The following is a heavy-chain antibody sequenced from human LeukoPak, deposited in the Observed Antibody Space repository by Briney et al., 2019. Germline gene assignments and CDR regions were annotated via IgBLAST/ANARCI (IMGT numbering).Heavy chain of an antibody. V-gene: IGHV3-48*03. Sequence: PGGSLRLSCAASGFTFSNYEMNWVRQAPGKGLEWLSYITSSGGTIYYADSVKGRFTISRDNAENSLDLQMNSLRGEDTAVYYCASILGGTRARGFDLWGQGTLVTVSS. J-gene: IGHJ4*02. D-gene: IGHD1-26*01. CDR2: ITSSGGTI. CDR1: GFTFSNYE. CDR3: ASILGGTRARGFDL.